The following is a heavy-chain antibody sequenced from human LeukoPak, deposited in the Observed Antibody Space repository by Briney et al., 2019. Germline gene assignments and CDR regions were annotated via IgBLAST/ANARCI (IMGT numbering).Heavy chain of an antibody. Sequence: AAVKVSPMPSGYTLTSYSMHWVPHTPRQRVECMGWINPVNDKTKYPQNLQGTVTITRDTSPSTAYMELSILKSEDTAVYYCARDLGYCTRGTCYPNCFDPWGQGTLVTVSS. D-gene: IGHD2-15*01. CDR2: INPVNDKT. V-gene: IGHV1-3*01. J-gene: IGHJ5*02. CDR1: GYTLTSYS. CDR3: ARDLGYCTRGTCYPNCFDP.